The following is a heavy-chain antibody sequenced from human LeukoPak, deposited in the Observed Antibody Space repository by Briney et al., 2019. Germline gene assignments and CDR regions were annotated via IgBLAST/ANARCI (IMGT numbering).Heavy chain of an antibody. CDR1: GYTFTSYY. CDR3: ARGWGSGSSGIRTYYYYMDV. D-gene: IGHD3-10*01. Sequence: ASVKVSCKASGYTFTSYYLHWVRQAPGQGLEWMGIINPSGGSTDYAQNFQGRVTMTRDMSTSTVYTELSSLRSEDTAVYYCARGWGSGSSGIRTYYYYMDVWGKGTTVTVSS. V-gene: IGHV1-46*01. J-gene: IGHJ6*03. CDR2: INPSGGST.